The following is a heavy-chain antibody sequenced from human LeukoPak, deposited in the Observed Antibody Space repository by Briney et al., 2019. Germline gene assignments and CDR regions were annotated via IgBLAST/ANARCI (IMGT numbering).Heavy chain of an antibody. Sequence: GGSLRLSCEASGFTFSSHTMSWVRQAPGKGLEWVSDMSGTGSSTFYADSVKGRFTISRDNSNNTLYLQMNSLRAEDTAVYCCASAGTRISFDYWGQGTLVTVSS. CDR2: MSGTGSST. D-gene: IGHD6-13*01. CDR1: GFTFSSHT. J-gene: IGHJ4*02. CDR3: ASAGTRISFDY. V-gene: IGHV3-23*01.